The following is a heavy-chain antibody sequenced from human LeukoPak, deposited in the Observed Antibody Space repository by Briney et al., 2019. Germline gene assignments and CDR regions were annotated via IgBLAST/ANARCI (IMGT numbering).Heavy chain of an antibody. V-gene: IGHV4-38-2*02. CDR2: IYYSGST. CDR3: ARSPPYYYDSSGQKTAFDI. J-gene: IGHJ3*02. CDR1: GYSISSGYY. Sequence: SETLSLTCTVSGYSISSGYYWGWIRQPPGKGLEWIGSIYYSGSTYYNPSLKSRVTISVDTSKNQFSLKLSSVTAADTAVYYCARSPPYYYDSSGQKTAFDIWGQGTMVTVSS. D-gene: IGHD3-22*01.